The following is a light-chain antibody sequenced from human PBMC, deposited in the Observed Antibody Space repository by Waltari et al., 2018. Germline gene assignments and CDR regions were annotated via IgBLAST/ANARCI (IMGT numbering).Light chain of an antibody. CDR2: YDD. CDR3: AAWDDSLNGWV. Sequence: QSVLTQPPSVSEAPRQRVTISCSGSSTNIGNNTVNRYQQLPGKAPKILNYYDDLLPSGVSDRFSGSKSGTSASLAISGLQSEDEADYYCAAWDDSLNGWVFGGGTKLTVL. CDR1: STNIGNNT. V-gene: IGLV1-36*01. J-gene: IGLJ3*02.